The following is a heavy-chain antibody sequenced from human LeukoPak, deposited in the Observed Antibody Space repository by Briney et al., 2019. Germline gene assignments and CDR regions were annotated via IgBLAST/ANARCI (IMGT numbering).Heavy chain of an antibody. CDR1: GFTLSSFA. CDR3: AKAVDSPYYLDY. CDR2: ISGNGAST. V-gene: IGHV3-23*01. D-gene: IGHD6-19*01. J-gene: IGHJ4*02. Sequence: GGSLRLSCVASGFTLSSFAMSWVRQAPGKGLERVSAISGNGASTYYAGSAKGRFTISRDNYNNRLYLQMNDLRVEDTAVYYCAKAVDSPYYLDYWGQGILVTVSS.